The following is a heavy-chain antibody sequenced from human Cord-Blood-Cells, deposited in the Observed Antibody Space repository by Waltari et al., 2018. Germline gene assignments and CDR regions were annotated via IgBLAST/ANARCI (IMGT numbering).Heavy chain of an antibody. V-gene: IGHV3-30*18. CDR2: RSYEGSNK. D-gene: IGHD2-21*01. Sequence: QVQLVESGGGVGQPGRSLRLSCAASGFTSSSYGMHWVRPAPGKGPGWVAVRSYEGSNKYYADSVKGRFTISRDNSKNTLYLQMNSLRAEDTAVYYCAKSQVGCGGDCYSWGQGTLVTVSS. J-gene: IGHJ5*02. CDR3: AKSQVGCGGDCYS. CDR1: GFTSSSYG.